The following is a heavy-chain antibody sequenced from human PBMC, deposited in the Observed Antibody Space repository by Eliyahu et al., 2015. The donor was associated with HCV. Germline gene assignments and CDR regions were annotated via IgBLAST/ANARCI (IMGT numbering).Heavy chain of an antibody. V-gene: IGHV3-48*02. CDR1: GFTFSTYN. Sequence: EVQLVESGGGLVQPGGSLRLSCAASGFTFSTYNMNWVRQAPGKGLEWVSYISTSGTTMHYADSVKGRFTISRDNDKNSLFLQMNSLRDDDTAVYYCAREGKLSAWGQGTLVTVSS. J-gene: IGHJ5*02. D-gene: IGHD2/OR15-2a*01. CDR2: ISTSGTTM. CDR3: AREGKLSA.